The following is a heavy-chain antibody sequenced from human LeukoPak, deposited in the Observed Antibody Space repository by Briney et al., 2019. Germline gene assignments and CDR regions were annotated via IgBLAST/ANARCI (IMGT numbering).Heavy chain of an antibody. CDR2: IYHSGST. Sequence: SETLSLTCTVSGYSISSGYYWGWIRQPPGKGLEWIGSIYHSGSTYYNPSLKSRVTISVDTSKNQFSLKLSSVTAADTAVYYCARPNTPDPYVDPSHYWYFDLWGRGTLVTVSS. CDR3: ARPNTPDPYVDPSHYWYFDL. CDR1: GYSISSGYY. D-gene: IGHD3-16*01. J-gene: IGHJ2*01. V-gene: IGHV4-38-2*02.